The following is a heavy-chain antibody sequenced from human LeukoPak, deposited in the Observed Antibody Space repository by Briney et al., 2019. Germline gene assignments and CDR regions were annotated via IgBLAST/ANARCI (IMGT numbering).Heavy chain of an antibody. V-gene: IGHV3-23*01. CDR3: AKHSLLRYFDWLLSYFDY. CDR1: GFTFSSYA. D-gene: IGHD3-9*01. J-gene: IGHJ4*02. CDR2: IGGSGGST. Sequence: GGSLRLSCAASGFTFSSYAMSWVRQAPGNGLEWVSAIGGSGGSTYYADSVKGRFTISRDNSKNTLYLQMNSLRAEDTAVYYCAKHSLLRYFDWLLSYFDYWGQGTLVTVSS.